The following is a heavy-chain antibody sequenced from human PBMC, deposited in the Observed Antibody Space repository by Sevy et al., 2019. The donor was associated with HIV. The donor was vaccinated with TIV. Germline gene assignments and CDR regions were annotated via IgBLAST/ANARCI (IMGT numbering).Heavy chain of an antibody. V-gene: IGHV3-30-3*01. CDR1: GFTFSSYA. J-gene: IGHJ5*02. CDR2: ISYDGSNK. CDR3: ARDQGYSSSWYATDWFDP. Sequence: GGSLRLSCAASGFTFSSYAMHWVRQAPGKGLEWVALISYDGSNKYYADSVKGRFTISRDNSKNTLYLQMNSLRAEDTAVYYCARDQGYSSSWYATDWFDPWGQGTLVTVSS. D-gene: IGHD6-13*01.